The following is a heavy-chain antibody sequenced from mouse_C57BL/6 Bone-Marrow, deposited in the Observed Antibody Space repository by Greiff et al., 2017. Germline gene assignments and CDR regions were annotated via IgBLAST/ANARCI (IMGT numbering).Heavy chain of an antibody. CDR3: ARSGPLGRSFDY. D-gene: IGHD4-1*01. CDR2: IYPTSGRT. J-gene: IGHJ2*01. V-gene: IGHV1-55*01. CDR1: GYTFTSYW. Sequence: QVQLQQPGAELVKPGASVKMSCKASGYTFTSYWITWVKQRPGQGLEWIGDIYPTSGRTNYNKKFKSKAILTVDTSSNTAYMQLSGLTSEDSAVFYCARSGPLGRSFDYWGQGTTLTVSS.